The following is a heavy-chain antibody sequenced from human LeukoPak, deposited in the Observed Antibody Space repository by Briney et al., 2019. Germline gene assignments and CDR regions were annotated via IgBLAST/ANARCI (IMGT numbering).Heavy chain of an antibody. CDR2: IIPILGIA. CDR1: GGTFSSYT. D-gene: IGHD2-2*01. J-gene: IGHJ5*02. Sequence: SVKVSCKASGGTFSSYTISWVRQAPGQGLEWMGRIIPILGIANYAQKFRGRVTITADKSTSTAYMELSSLRSEDTAVYYCAREGRREYQLLSNPSFDPWGQGTLVTVSS. CDR3: AREGRREYQLLSNPSFDP. V-gene: IGHV1-69*04.